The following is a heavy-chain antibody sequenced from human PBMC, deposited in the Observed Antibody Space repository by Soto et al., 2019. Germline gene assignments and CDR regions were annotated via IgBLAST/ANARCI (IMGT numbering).Heavy chain of an antibody. D-gene: IGHD5-18*01. CDR1: GDSLNIHNDY. CDR3: ARDSYSYGYPSPLTFDR. Sequence: SETLSLTCTISGDSLNIHNDYWTWIRHLPGKGLQWIEYLHFSSGNTFYNPSLESRVSISPDTAKTQFSLELTSVTVADTAVYYCARDSYSYGYPSPLTFDRWGQGILVTVSS. CDR2: LHFSSGNT. J-gene: IGHJ4*02. V-gene: IGHV4-31*03.